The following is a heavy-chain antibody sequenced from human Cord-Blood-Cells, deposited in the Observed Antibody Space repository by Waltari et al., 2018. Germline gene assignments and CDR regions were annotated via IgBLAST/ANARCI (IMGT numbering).Heavy chain of an antibody. CDR2: IYYSGST. D-gene: IGHD2-2*01. Sequence: QLQLQESGPGLVKPSETLSLTCTVPGGSISSSSYYWGWIRQPPGKGLEWIGSIYYSGSTYYNLSLKSRVTISVDTSKNQFSLKLSSVTAADTAVYYCARHRLDCSSTSCYPDAFDIWGQGTMVTVSS. CDR3: ARHRLDCSSTSCYPDAFDI. CDR1: GGSISSSSYY. V-gene: IGHV4-39*01. J-gene: IGHJ3*02.